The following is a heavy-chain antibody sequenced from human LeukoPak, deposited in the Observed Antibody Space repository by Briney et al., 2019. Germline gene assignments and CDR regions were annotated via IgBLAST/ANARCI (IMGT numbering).Heavy chain of an antibody. CDR3: ARVARASGGSCYDY. CDR2: ISAYNGNT. Sequence: GASVKVSCKASGYTFTSYGISWVRQAPGQGLEWMGWISAYNGNTNYAQKLQGRVTMATDTSTSTAYMELRSLRSDDTAVYYCARVARASGGSCYDYWGQGTLVTVSS. V-gene: IGHV1-18*01. J-gene: IGHJ4*02. D-gene: IGHD2-15*01. CDR1: GYTFTSYG.